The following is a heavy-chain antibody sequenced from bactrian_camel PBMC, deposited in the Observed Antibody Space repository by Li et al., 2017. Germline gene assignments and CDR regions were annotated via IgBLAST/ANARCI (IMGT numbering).Heavy chain of an antibody. CDR2: INSRGVIT. V-gene: IGHV3S1*01. CDR3: VTDITSRDYASWNY. Sequence: HVQLVESGGGSVQPGGSLRLSCAASGFTFSSYWMYWVSQAPGKGLDWVGHINSRGVITHYSGSVKGRFTISRDNVKNTMSLRMANLRPDDTAVYYCVTDITSRDYASWNYWGQGTQVTVS. D-gene: IGHD1*01. J-gene: IGHJ4*01. CDR1: GFTFSSYW.